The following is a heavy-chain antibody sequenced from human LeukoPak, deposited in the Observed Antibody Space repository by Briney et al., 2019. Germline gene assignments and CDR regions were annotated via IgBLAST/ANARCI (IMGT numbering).Heavy chain of an antibody. CDR1: GGSISSYY. CDR3: ARGFQGYYYGSGEPSYYFDY. CDR2: IYYSGST. D-gene: IGHD3-10*01. Sequence: SETLSLTCTVSGGSISSYYWSWIRQPPGKGLEWIGYIYYSGSTNYNPSLKSRVTISVDTSKNQFSLKLSSVTAADTAVYYCARGFQGYYYGSGEPSYYFDYWGQGTLVTVSS. V-gene: IGHV4-59*01. J-gene: IGHJ4*02.